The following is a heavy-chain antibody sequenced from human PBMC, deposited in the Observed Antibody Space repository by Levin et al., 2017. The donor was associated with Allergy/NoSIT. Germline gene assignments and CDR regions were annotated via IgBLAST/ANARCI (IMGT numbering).Heavy chain of an antibody. J-gene: IGHJ4*02. CDR1: GFTFSSYA. D-gene: IGHD3-10*01. CDR2: ISGSGGST. Sequence: ETLSLTCAASGFTFSSYAMSWVRQAPGKGLEWVSAISGSGGSTYYADSVKGRFTISRDNSTNTLYLQMNSLRAEDTAVYYCAKDGLWFGEGWGQGTLVTVSS. V-gene: IGHV3-23*01. CDR3: AKDGLWFGEG.